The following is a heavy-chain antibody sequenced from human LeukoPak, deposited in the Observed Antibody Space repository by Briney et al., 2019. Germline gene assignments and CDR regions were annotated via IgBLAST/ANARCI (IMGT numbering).Heavy chain of an antibody. Sequence: GGSLRLSCAASGFTFSSYWMHWVRQAPGKGLVWVSRINSDGSSTSYADSVKGRFTISRDNAKNTLYPQMNSLRAEDTAVYYCAREGGYSSGWTEGYFDYWGQGTLVTVSS. D-gene: IGHD6-19*01. V-gene: IGHV3-74*01. CDR2: INSDGSST. J-gene: IGHJ4*02. CDR1: GFTFSSYW. CDR3: AREGGYSSGWTEGYFDY.